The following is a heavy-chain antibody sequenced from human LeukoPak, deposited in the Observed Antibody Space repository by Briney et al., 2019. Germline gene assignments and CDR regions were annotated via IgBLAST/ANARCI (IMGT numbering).Heavy chain of an antibody. CDR1: GYSLSRGFY. CDR2: MFHSGST. V-gene: IGHV4-38-2*02. CDR3: ARFGTRDNCCHPGVDT. Sequence: PSETLSLTRTVSGYSLSRGFYWGWIRQPPGKGLEWIATMFHSGSTYYNPSLESRVTISMDTSKNQFSLRLISVTAADTALYYCARFGTRDNCCHPGVDTWGQGTPVTVSS. J-gene: IGHJ5*02. D-gene: IGHD1-1*01.